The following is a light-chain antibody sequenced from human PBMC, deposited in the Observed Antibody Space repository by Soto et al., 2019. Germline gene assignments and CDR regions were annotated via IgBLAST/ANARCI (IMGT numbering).Light chain of an antibody. CDR3: SSYAGTNNVI. J-gene: IGLJ2*01. Sequence: QSALTQPPCASGSPGQSVTISCAGSISDVGGYNHVSWYQQHPGKAPKLLIYEVTKRPSGVPARFSGSKSGNTASLTVSGLHGDDEADYYCSSYAGTNNVIFGGGTKLTVL. CDR2: EVT. CDR1: ISDVGGYNH. V-gene: IGLV2-8*01.